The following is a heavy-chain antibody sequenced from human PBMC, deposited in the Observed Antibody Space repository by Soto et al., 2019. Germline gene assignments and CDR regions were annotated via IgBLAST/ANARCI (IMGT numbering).Heavy chain of an antibody. Sequence: QVQLQQWGAGLLKPSETLSLTCAVYGGSFSGYYWSWIRQPPGKGLEWIGEINHSGSTNYNPSLKGRVTISVETSKNQFSLKLSSVTAADTAVYYCASTSYCSSTSCYTGNYYYYGMDVWGQGTTVTVSS. CDR3: ASTSYCSSTSCYTGNYYYYGMDV. CDR2: INHSGST. CDR1: GGSFSGYY. D-gene: IGHD2-2*02. V-gene: IGHV4-34*01. J-gene: IGHJ6*02.